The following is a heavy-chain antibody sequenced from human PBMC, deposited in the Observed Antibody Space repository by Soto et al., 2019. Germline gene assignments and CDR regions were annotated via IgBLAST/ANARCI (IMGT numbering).Heavy chain of an antibody. D-gene: IGHD6-19*01. CDR1: GGSVSSGSYY. J-gene: IGHJ4*02. Sequence: QVQLQESGPGLVKPLETLSLTCTVSGGSVSSGSYYWSWIRQPPGKGLEWIGYIYYSGSTNYNPSLKSRVTISVDTSKNQFSLKLSSVTAADTAVYYCARVNSGWYYFDYWGQGTLVTVSS. CDR3: ARVNSGWYYFDY. V-gene: IGHV4-61*01. CDR2: IYYSGST.